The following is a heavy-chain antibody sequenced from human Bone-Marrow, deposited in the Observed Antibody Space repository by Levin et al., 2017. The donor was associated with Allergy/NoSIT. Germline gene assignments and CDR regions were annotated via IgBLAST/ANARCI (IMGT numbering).Heavy chain of an antibody. CDR1: GFTFSSYA. CDR2: ISGSGGTT. CDR3: AKAFDTSSWYWFDP. D-gene: IGHD6-13*01. Sequence: ASVKVSCAASGFTFSSYAMSWVRQAPGKGLEWVSAISGSGGTTYYADSVKGRFTISRDNSKNTLYLQMNSLRAEDTALYYCAKAFDTSSWYWFDPWGQGTLVTVSS. V-gene: IGHV3-23*01. J-gene: IGHJ5*02.